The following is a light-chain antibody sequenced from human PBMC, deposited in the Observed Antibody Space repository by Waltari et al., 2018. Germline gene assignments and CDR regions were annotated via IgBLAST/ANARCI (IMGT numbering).Light chain of an antibody. Sequence: IVLTQSPGTLSLSPGVRATLSCRASQSVSSSYLAWYQQKPGQAPRLLIYGATRRAAGIPDRFSGGGAGTDFTLTSSRLEAEDFAVYYCQQYGNSLTFGGGTKVEIK. CDR1: QSVSSSY. CDR3: QQYGNSLT. CDR2: GAT. J-gene: IGKJ4*01. V-gene: IGKV3-20*01.